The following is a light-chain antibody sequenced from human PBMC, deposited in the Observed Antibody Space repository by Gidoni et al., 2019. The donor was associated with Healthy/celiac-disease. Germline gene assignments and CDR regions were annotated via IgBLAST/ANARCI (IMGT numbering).Light chain of an antibody. CDR1: SSDVGGYNY. CDR3: SSYTSRTSSVV. V-gene: IGLV2-14*01. J-gene: IGLJ2*01. CDR2: DAS. Sequence: QSALTQPASVSGSPGQSITISCTGTSSDVGGYNYVTWYQQFPGKAPKLMIYDASNRPSGVSYRFSGSKSGNPASLTISGLQAEDEADYYCSSYTSRTSSVVFGGGTKLTVL.